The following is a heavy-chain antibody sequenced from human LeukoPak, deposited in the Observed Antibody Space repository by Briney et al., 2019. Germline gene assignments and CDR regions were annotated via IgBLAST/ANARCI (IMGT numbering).Heavy chain of an antibody. V-gene: IGHV1-18*01. J-gene: IGHJ4*02. CDR2: ISAYSGNT. CDR1: GYTFTSYG. CDR3: ARGKVAATLYYFDY. D-gene: IGHD2-15*01. Sequence: ASVKVSCRASGYTFTSYGISWVRQAPGQGLEWMGWISAYSGNTNYAQKLQGRVTMTTDTSTSTAYMELRSLRSDDTAVYYCARGKVAATLYYFDYWGQGTLVTVSS.